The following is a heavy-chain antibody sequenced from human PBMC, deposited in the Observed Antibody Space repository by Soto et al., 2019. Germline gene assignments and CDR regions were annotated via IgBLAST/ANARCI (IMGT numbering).Heavy chain of an antibody. J-gene: IGHJ4*02. CDR2: IIPIFGTA. CDR3: ARDGYDYVWGSYRSIDY. D-gene: IGHD3-16*02. CDR1: GGTFSSYA. V-gene: IGHV1-69*01. Sequence: QVQLVQSGAEVKKPGSSVKVSCKASGGTFSSYAISWVRQAPGQGLEWRGGIIPIFGTANYAQKFQGRVTITADESTSTAYMELSSLRSEDPAVYYCARDGYDYVWGSYRSIDYWGQGTLVTVSS.